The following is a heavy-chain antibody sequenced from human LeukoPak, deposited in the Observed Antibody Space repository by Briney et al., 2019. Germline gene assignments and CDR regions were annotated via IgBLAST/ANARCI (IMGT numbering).Heavy chain of an antibody. CDR1: GFTFSSYW. CDR3: AREGSGWSLDY. Sequence: PGGSLRLSCAASGFTFSSYWMSWVRQAPGTGLEWVANIKQDGSEKYYVDSVKGRFTISRDNAKNSLYLQMNSLRDEDTAVYYCAREGSGWSLDYWGQGTLVTVSS. V-gene: IGHV3-7*01. CDR2: IKQDGSEK. D-gene: IGHD6-19*01. J-gene: IGHJ4*02.